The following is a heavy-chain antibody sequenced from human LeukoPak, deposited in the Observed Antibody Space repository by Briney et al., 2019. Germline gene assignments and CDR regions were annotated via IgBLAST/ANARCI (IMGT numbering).Heavy chain of an antibody. J-gene: IGHJ6*02. V-gene: IGHV3-30*04. CDR1: GFTLSSYA. Sequence: GGSLRLSCAASGFTLSSYAMHWVRQAPGKGLEWVALILYDGRIECYADTVKGRLTISRDISQNTLYLQMNGLRAEDTATYYCAREYGSGSSGGVDVWGQGTTVTVSS. CDR2: ILYDGRIE. D-gene: IGHD3-10*01. CDR3: AREYGSGSSGGVDV.